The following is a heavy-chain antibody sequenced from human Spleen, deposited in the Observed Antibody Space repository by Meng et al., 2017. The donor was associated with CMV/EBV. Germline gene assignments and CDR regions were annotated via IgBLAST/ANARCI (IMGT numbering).Heavy chain of an antibody. Sequence: ASVKVSCKASGYSFTGYYLHWVRQAPGQGLEWMGWINPNNGGTNYAQKFQGRVTMTRDTSINTAYMELSRLRSDDTAVYYCARDHDFWSGSSPWGQGTLVTV. D-gene: IGHD3-3*01. J-gene: IGHJ5*02. CDR1: GYSFTGYY. CDR2: INPNNGGT. CDR3: ARDHDFWSGSSP. V-gene: IGHV1-2*02.